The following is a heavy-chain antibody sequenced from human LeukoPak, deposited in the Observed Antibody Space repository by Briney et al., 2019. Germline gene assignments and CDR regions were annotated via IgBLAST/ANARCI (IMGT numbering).Heavy chain of an antibody. Sequence: PGGSLRLSCAASGFTFSSYAMFWVRQAPGKGLEWVTIISKDGSDTFYADSVRGRFTISRDNAKNSLYLQMNSLRAEDTAVYYCARDTGDSGWLFDYWGQGTLVTVSS. D-gene: IGHD6-19*01. CDR2: ISKDGSDT. J-gene: IGHJ4*02. CDR3: ARDTGDSGWLFDY. V-gene: IGHV3-30-3*01. CDR1: GFTFSSYA.